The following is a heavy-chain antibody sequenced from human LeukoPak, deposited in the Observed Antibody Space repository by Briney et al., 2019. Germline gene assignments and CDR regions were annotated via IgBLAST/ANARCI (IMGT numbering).Heavy chain of an antibody. D-gene: IGHD3-22*01. J-gene: IGHJ4*02. CDR2: IYHSGST. CDR1: GGSISSGGYY. Sequence: PSQTLSLTCTVSGGSISSGGYYWGWVRQPPGKGLEWIGYIYHSGSTYYNPSLKSRVTISVDRSKNRFSLKLSSVTAADTAVYYCARGSRNYYDSSGPRGYWGQGTLVTVSS. CDR3: ARGSRNYYDSSGPRGY. V-gene: IGHV4-30-2*01.